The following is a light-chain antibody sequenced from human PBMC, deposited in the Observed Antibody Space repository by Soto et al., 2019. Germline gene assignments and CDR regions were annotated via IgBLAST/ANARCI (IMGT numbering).Light chain of an antibody. Sequence: QSALTQPASLSGSPGQSITISCTGTSSDIGAYDYVSWFQQHPGKAPKLILYDVSYRPSGVSDRFSGSKSGNTASLTISGLQAEDEADYYCSSFTGDNTHVFGGGTKLTVL. J-gene: IGLJ2*01. CDR2: DVS. CDR3: SSFTGDNTHV. V-gene: IGLV2-14*03. CDR1: SSDIGAYDY.